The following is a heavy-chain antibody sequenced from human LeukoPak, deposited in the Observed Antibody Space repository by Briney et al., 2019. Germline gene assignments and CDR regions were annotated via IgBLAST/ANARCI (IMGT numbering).Heavy chain of an antibody. CDR3: ARDGGEGDNSAFDI. V-gene: IGHV3-72*01. CDR1: GVTLSDLH. CDR2: TRNKARGYTT. J-gene: IGHJ3*02. Sequence: RGSLRLSCAASGVTLSDLHMDWVRHGPGKGLEWVGRTRNKARGYTTKYAASVKGRFNISRDDSQTSVYLQMNSLKTEDTAVYFCARDGGEGDNSAFDIWGQGTVVTVSS. D-gene: IGHD3-16*01.